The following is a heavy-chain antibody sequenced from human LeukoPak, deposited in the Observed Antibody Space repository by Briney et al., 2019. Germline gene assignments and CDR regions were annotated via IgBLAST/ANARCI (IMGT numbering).Heavy chain of an antibody. J-gene: IGHJ5*02. CDR1: GFTFTNAW. CDR3: ARSPDYGGSSVWFDP. CDR2: IKEDGSER. D-gene: IGHD4-23*01. Sequence: GGSLRLSCVASGFTFTNAWMSWVRQAPGKGLEWVANIKEDGSERYYVDSVKGRFTISRDNAKNSLYLQINSLRSEGTAVYYCARSPDYGGSSVWFDPWGQGTLVTVSS. V-gene: IGHV3-7*03.